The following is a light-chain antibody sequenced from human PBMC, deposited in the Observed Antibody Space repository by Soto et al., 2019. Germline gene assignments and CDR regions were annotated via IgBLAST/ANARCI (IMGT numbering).Light chain of an antibody. J-gene: IGLJ2*01. V-gene: IGLV3-21*02. Sequence: SYELTQPPSVSVAPGQTARITCGGNNIGSKSVHWYQQKPGQAPVLVVYDDSDRPSGTPERFSGSNSGNTATLTISGVQPEDEADYHCSSYTTIKTVVFGGGTKLTVL. CDR2: DDS. CDR1: NIGSKS. CDR3: SSYTTIKTVV.